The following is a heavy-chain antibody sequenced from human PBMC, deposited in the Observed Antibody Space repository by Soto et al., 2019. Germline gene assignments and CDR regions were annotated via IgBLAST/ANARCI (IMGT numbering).Heavy chain of an antibody. CDR1: GLIFSDYH. CDR3: ARLGGWSGGSSGMDV. CDR2: IRRKANSYTT. V-gene: IGHV3-72*01. D-gene: IGHD6-19*01. J-gene: IGHJ6*02. Sequence: EVLLVESGGGLVQPGGSLRLSCAASGLIFSDYHMDWVRQAPGQGLEWVGRIRRKANSYTTEYAASVKGRFTISRADTKYSLYLQMNSLKSEDTAVCYCARLGGWSGGSSGMDVWGQGTTVTVPS.